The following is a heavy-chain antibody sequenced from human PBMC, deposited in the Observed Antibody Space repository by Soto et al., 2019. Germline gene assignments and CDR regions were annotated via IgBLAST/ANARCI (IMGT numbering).Heavy chain of an antibody. J-gene: IGHJ6*02. Sequence: RASVKVSCKASGGTFNIYAISWVRQAPGQGLEWMGGIIPIFGTGNYAQKFQGRVTITADESTSTAYMELSSLRSEDTAVYYCARDVKNAFFYGMAVWGQGTTVTVS. CDR3: ARDVKNAFFYGMAV. V-gene: IGHV1-69*13. CDR2: IIPIFGTG. D-gene: IGHD2-2*01. CDR1: GGTFNIYA.